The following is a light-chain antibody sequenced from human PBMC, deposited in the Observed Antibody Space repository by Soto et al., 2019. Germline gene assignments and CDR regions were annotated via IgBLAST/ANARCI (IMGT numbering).Light chain of an antibody. J-gene: IGKJ1*01. CDR3: QQYNNWPPAWT. V-gene: IGKV3-15*01. CDR1: QSVSSN. CDR2: GAS. Sequence: EIVMTQSPATLSVSPGERATLSCRASQSVSSNLAWYQQKPGQAPRLLIYGASTSATGIPARFSGSGSGTEFTLTISSLQSEDFAVYYCQQYNNWPPAWTFGQGTKVEIK.